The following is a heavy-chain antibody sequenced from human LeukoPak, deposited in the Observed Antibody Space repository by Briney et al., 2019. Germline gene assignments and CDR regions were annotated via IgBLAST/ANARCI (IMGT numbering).Heavy chain of an antibody. CDR3: ARGYCSGGSCLGYFDY. CDR1: GYTFTGYY. CDR2: LNPNSGGT. Sequence: ASVKVSCKASGYTFTGYYMHWVRQAPGQGLEWMGWLNPNSGGTNYAQKFQGRVTMTRDTSISTAYMELSRLRSDDTAVYYCARGYCSGGSCLGYFDYWGQGTLVTVSS. V-gene: IGHV1-2*02. D-gene: IGHD2-15*01. J-gene: IGHJ4*02.